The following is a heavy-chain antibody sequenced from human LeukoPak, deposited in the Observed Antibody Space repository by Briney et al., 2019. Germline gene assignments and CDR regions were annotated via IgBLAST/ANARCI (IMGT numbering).Heavy chain of an antibody. J-gene: IGHJ5*02. V-gene: IGHV4-59*08. CDR3: ARRMYYYDSSGYGGYWLDP. CDR2: IYYSGST. Sequence: SETLSLTCTVSGASISSYYWSWIRQPPGKGLEWIGYIYYSGSTNYNPSLKSRVTISVDTSMNQFSLKLSSVTAADTAVYYCARRMYYYDSSGYGGYWLDPWGQGTLVTVSS. D-gene: IGHD3-22*01. CDR1: GASISSYY.